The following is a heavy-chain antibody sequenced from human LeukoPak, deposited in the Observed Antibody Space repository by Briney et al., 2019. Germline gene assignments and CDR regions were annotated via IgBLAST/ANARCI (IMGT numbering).Heavy chain of an antibody. CDR1: GGSISSSNF. CDR2: IFHSGST. Sequence: SETLSLTCAVPGGSGGSISSSNFWSWVRQPPGKGLEWIGEIFHSGSTNYNPSLKSRVTISLDTSKNQFSLKLSSVTAADTAVYYCARLRSGWYVLDYWGRGTLVTVSS. CDR3: ARLRSGWYVLDY. D-gene: IGHD6-19*01. V-gene: IGHV4-4*02. J-gene: IGHJ4*02.